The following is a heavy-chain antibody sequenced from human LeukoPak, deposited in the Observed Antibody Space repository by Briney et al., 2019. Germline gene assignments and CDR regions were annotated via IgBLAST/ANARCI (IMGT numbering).Heavy chain of an antibody. CDR3: ARAGLYYDFWSGLDY. CDR2: IYYSGST. Sequence: PSETLSLTCTVSGGSISSYYWSWIRQPPGKGLEWIGYIYYSGSTNYNPSLKSRVTISVGTSKNQFSLKLSSVTAADTAVYYCARAGLYYDFWSGLDYWGQGTLVTVSS. D-gene: IGHD3-3*01. V-gene: IGHV4-59*01. J-gene: IGHJ4*02. CDR1: GGSISSYY.